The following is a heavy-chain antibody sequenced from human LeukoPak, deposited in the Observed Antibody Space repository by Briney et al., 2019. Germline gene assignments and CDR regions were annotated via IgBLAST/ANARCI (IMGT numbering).Heavy chain of an antibody. D-gene: IGHD3-3*01. CDR2: INPNSGGT. J-gene: IGHJ3*02. Sequence: ASVKVSCKASGYTFTGYYMHWVRQAPGQGFEWMGWINPNSGGTNYAQKFQGRVTMTRDTSISTAYMELSRLRSDDTAVYYCARDYDFWSGYPMGAFDIWGQGTMVTVSS. CDR1: GYTFTGYY. CDR3: ARDYDFWSGYPMGAFDI. V-gene: IGHV1-2*02.